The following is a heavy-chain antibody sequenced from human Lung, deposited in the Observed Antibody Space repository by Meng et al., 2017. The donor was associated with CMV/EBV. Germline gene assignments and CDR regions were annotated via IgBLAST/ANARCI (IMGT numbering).Heavy chain of an antibody. D-gene: IGHD3-3*01. J-gene: IGHJ4*02. CDR1: GFTFDDYA. CDR3: AKDIGETGFWSGYGFDY. V-gene: IGHV3-9*01. Sequence: SLKISCAASGFTFDDYAMHWVRQAPGKGLEWVSGISWNSGSIGYADSVKGRFTISRDNAKNSLYLQMNSLRAEDTALYYCAKDIGETGFWSGYGFDYWXQGTXVTVAS. CDR2: ISWNSGSI.